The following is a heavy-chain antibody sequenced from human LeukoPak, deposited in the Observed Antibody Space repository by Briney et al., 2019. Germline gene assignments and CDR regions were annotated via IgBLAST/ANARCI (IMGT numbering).Heavy chain of an antibody. Sequence: GGSLRLSCAASGFTFDDYAMHWVRQAPGKGLEWVSGISWNSGSIGYADSVKGRFTISRDNAKNSLCLQMNSLRAEDTALYYCASLLAAFDIWGQGTMVTVSS. CDR3: ASLLAAFDI. CDR1: GFTFDDYA. V-gene: IGHV3-9*01. CDR2: ISWNSGSI. J-gene: IGHJ3*02.